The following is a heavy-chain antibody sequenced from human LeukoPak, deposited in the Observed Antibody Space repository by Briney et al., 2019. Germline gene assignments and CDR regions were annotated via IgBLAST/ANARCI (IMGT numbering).Heavy chain of an antibody. D-gene: IGHD3-22*01. Sequence: ASVTVSCTASGYTFTSYGISWVRQPPGQGLEWMGWISAYNGNTNYAQKLQGRVTMTTETSTSTAYMELRSLRSDDTAVYYCAVDYYDSSGFFDYWGQGTLVTVSS. CDR1: GYTFTSYG. CDR3: AVDYYDSSGFFDY. J-gene: IGHJ4*02. V-gene: IGHV1-18*01. CDR2: ISAYNGNT.